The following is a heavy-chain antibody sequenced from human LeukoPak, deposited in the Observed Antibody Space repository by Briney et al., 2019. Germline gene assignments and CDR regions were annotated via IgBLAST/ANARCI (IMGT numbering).Heavy chain of an antibody. J-gene: IGHJ4*02. CDR1: GGSFSGYY. CDR3: AREGHSSSWDYYFDY. Sequence: SETLSLTCAVYGGSFSGYYWSWIRQPPGKGLEWIGEINHSGSTNYNPSLKSRVTISVDTSKNQFSLKLSSVTAADTAVYYCAREGHSSSWDYYFDYWGQGTLVTVSS. D-gene: IGHD6-13*01. CDR2: INHSGST. V-gene: IGHV4-34*01.